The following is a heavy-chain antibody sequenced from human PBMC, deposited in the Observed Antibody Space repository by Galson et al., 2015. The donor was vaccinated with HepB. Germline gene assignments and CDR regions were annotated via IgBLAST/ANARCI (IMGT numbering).Heavy chain of an antibody. CDR3: AKAWRYDWNDEVFIDY. D-gene: IGHD1-1*01. V-gene: IGHV3-23*01. J-gene: IGHJ4*02. CDR1: GFTFSSYA. Sequence: SLRLSCAASGFTFSSYAMSWVRQAPGKGLEWVSAISGSGGSTYYADSVKGRFTISRDNSKNTLYLQMNSLRAEDTAVYYCAKAWRYDWNDEVFIDYWGQGTLVTVSS. CDR2: ISGSGGST.